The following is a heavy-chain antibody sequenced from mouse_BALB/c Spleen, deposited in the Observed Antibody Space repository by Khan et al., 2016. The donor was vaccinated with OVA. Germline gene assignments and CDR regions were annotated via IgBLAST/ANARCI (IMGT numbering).Heavy chain of an antibody. CDR3: ARPTKKDYFDY. CDR2: INPASSTI. CDR1: GFDFSRYW. Sequence: EVQLLESGGGLVQPGGSLKLSCAASGFDFSRYWMTWVRQAPGKGLEWIGEINPASSTINYTPSLKNTFIISRDNAKNTLFLQISKGRSEDTALYYCARPTKKDYFDYWGQGITLTVSS. V-gene: IGHV4-1*02. J-gene: IGHJ2*01.